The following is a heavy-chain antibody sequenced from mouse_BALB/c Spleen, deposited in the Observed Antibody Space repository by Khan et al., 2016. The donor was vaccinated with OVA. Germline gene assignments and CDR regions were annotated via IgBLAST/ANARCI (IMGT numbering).Heavy chain of an antibody. J-gene: IGHJ4*01. V-gene: IGHV14-3*02. Sequence: VQLQQSGAELVKPGASVKLSCTASGFNIKDTYVHWVNQRPEQGLEWIGRIDPANGNTKYDPKFQGKATITAATSSHTAYLHLSRLTSEDTAVYYCARWGWSYSMDYWGQGTSVTVSS. CDR2: IDPANGNT. CDR3: ARWGWSYSMDY. CDR1: GFNIKDTY. D-gene: IGHD1-1*02.